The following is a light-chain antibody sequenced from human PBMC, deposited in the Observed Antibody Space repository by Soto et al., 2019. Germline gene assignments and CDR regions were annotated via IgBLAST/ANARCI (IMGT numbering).Light chain of an antibody. Sequence: QSVLTQPPSASGSPGQSVTISCTGTSSDVGGYNYVSWYQQYTGRAPKLMIYEVTKRPSGVPARFSGSKSGNTASLTVSGRQAEDEADYYCSSYAASNNFYFVFGGGTKLTVL. V-gene: IGLV2-8*01. CDR1: SSDVGGYNY. CDR3: SSYAASNNFYFV. CDR2: EVT. J-gene: IGLJ3*02.